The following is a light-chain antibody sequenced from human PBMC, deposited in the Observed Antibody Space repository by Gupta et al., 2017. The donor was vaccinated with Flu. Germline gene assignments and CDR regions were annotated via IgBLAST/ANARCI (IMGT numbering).Light chain of an antibody. V-gene: IGKV3-15*01. CDR2: GAS. J-gene: IGKJ1*01. Sequence: GERATLSCRASQSVSSNVAWYQQKPGQAPRRLIDGASTRATGIPARFSGSGSGTEFTLTISSLQSEDFAVYYCQQYNNWPETFGQGTKVEIK. CDR1: QSVSSN. CDR3: QQYNNWPET.